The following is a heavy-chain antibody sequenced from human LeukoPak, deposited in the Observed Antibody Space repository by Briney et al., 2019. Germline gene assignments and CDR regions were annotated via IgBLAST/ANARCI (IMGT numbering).Heavy chain of an antibody. D-gene: IGHD3-3*01. Sequence: SQTLSLTCTVSGGSISSGSYYWSWIRQPAGKGLEWIGRIYTSGIINYNRALKSRVTISVDTSKNQFSLKLSSVTAADTAVYYCARQYDFWSGYSLDYWGQGTLVTVSS. V-gene: IGHV4-61*02. CDR2: IYTSGII. CDR3: ARQYDFWSGYSLDY. J-gene: IGHJ4*02. CDR1: GGSISSGSYY.